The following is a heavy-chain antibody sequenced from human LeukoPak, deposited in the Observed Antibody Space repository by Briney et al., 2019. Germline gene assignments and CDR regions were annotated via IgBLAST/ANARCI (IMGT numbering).Heavy chain of an antibody. D-gene: IGHD3-9*01. CDR3: ARALLRYFDWLLIEEGEFDY. Sequence: ASVKVSCKASGYTFTSYGISWVRQAPGQGLEWMGWISAYNGNTNYAQKLQGRVTMTTDTSTSTAYMELRSLRSDDTAVYYCARALLRYFDWLLIEEGEFDYWGQGTPVTVSS. V-gene: IGHV1-18*04. CDR2: ISAYNGNT. CDR1: GYTFTSYG. J-gene: IGHJ4*02.